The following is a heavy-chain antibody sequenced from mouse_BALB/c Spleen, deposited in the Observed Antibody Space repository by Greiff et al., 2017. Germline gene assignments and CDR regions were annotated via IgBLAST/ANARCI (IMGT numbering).Heavy chain of an antibody. CDR1: GFTFSNYW. D-gene: IGHD1-2*01. J-gene: IGHJ4*01. CDR2: IRLKSNNYAT. CDR3: TRSSRLKDYAMDY. Sequence: DVMLVESGGGLVQPGGSMKLSCVASGFTFSNYWMNWVRQSPEKGLEWVAEIRLKSNNYATHYAESVKGRFTISRDDSKSSVYLQMNNLRAEDTGIYYCTRSSRLKDYAMDYWGQGTSVTVSS. V-gene: IGHV6-6*02.